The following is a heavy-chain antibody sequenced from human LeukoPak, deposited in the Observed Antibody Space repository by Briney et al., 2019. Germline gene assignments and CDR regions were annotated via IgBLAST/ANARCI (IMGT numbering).Heavy chain of an antibody. CDR3: ARDLGEDTTMIFFDF. J-gene: IGHJ4*02. CDR2: SSAYNGNT. V-gene: IGHV1-18*01. D-gene: IGHD5-18*01. Sequence: ASVKVSCKASGYTFTSFGTSWVRQAPGQGLEWMGWSSAYNGNTKYAQNVQGRVTMTADTSTDTAYMELRSLRSDDTAVYYCARDLGEDTTMIFFDFWGQGTLVTVSS. CDR1: GYTFTSFG.